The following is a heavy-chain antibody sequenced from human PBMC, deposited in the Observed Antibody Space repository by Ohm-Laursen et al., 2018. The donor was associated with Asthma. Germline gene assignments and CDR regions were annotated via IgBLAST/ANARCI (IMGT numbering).Heavy chain of an antibody. CDR2: INPNSGGT. D-gene: IGHD3-3*01. CDR3: ARVGKSDDFWSGYTFDY. CDR1: GYTFTGYY. J-gene: IGHJ4*02. V-gene: IGHV1-2*06. Sequence: SVKVSCKASGYTFTGYYMHWVRQAPGQGLEWMGRINPNSGGTNYAQKFQGRVTMTRDTSISTAYMELSRLRSDDTTVYYCARVGKSDDFWSGYTFDYWGQGTLVTVSS.